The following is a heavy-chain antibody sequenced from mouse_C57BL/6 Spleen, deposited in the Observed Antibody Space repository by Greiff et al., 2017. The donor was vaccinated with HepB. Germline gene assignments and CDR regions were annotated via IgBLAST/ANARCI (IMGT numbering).Heavy chain of an antibody. V-gene: IGHV14-2*01. D-gene: IGHD1-1*01. Sequence: EVQLQQSGAELVKPGASVKLSCTASGFNIKDYYMHWVKQRTEQGLEWIGRIDPEDGETKYAPEFQGKATITAETSSNTAYLQLSSITSEDTAVYYCASSYYYGSSYWYFDVWGTGTTVTVSS. CDR2: IDPEDGET. CDR3: ASSYYYGSSYWYFDV. CDR1: GFNIKDYY. J-gene: IGHJ1*03.